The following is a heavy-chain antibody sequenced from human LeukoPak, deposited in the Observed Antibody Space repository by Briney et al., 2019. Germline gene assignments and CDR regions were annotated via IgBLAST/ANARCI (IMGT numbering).Heavy chain of an antibody. CDR1: GFTFSSYA. J-gene: IGHJ4*02. Sequence: GWSLRLSCSSSGFTFSSYAMHWVRQAAGEGLEYVSAINSDGDSTDYAGSVKGRFTISRDNSKNTPYLQMSSLRPEDSAVYYCVKTPYSSAWFVGDYWGQGTLVTVSS. CDR2: INSDGDST. D-gene: IGHD3-22*01. V-gene: IGHV3-64D*06. CDR3: VKTPYSSAWFVGDY.